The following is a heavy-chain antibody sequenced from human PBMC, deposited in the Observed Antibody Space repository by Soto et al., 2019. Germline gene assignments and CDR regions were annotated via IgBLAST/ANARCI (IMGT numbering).Heavy chain of an antibody. V-gene: IGHV1-46*01. CDR2: INPIGGAT. J-gene: IGHJ6*01. CDR1: GDTFSTSY. Sequence: QEPLVQSGPVVKKPGASVKVSCKASGDTFSTSYIHWVRQAPGQGLEWMGTINPIGGATTYAQQFQGRITMTRDTSTSTVFMELSSLRSDDMAVYYCARKKIVAVPGLPSSGLDVWGQGTPVIVSS. D-gene: IGHD2-2*01. CDR3: ARKKIVAVPGLPSSGLDV.